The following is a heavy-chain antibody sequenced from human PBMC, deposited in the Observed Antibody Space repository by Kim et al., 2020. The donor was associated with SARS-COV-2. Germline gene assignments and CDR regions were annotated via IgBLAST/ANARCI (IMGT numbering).Heavy chain of an antibody. CDR3: ARGGHIAAAGRRGIDY. V-gene: IGHV4-30-2*01. Sequence: SETLSLTCAVSGGSISSGGYSWSWIRQPPGKGLEWIGYIYHSGSTYYNPSLKSRVTISVDRSKNQFSLKLSSVTAADTAVYYCARGGHIAAAGRRGIDYWGQGTLVTVSS. CDR2: IYHSGST. CDR1: GGSISSGGYS. D-gene: IGHD6-13*01. J-gene: IGHJ4*02.